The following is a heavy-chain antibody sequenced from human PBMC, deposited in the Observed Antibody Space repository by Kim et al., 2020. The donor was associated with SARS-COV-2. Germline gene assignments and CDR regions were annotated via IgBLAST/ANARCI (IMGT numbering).Heavy chain of an antibody. Sequence: GGSLRLSCAASGFTFSSYAMSWVRQAPGKGLEWVSAISVSGGSTNYADSVKGRFTMSRDNSKNTLYLQMNSLRAEDTAVYYCANYGERAYWGQGTLVTVSS. CDR1: GFTFSSYA. D-gene: IGHD4-17*01. V-gene: IGHV3-23*01. J-gene: IGHJ4*02. CDR3: ANYGERAY. CDR2: ISVSGGST.